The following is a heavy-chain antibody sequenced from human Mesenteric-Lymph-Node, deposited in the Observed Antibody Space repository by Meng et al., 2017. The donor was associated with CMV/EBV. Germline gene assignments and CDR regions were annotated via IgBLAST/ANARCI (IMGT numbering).Heavy chain of an antibody. D-gene: IGHD4-23*01. CDR2: INPNSGGT. CDR1: GYTFTGYY. CDR3: AREGDGGRYYGLDV. V-gene: IGHV1-2*02. Sequence: ASVKVSCKASGYTFTGYYMHWVRQAPGQGLEWMGWINPNSGGTNYAQRFQGRVTMTRDTSISTAYMELSSLRTEDTALYYCAREGDGGRYYGLDVWGQGTTVTVSS. J-gene: IGHJ6*02.